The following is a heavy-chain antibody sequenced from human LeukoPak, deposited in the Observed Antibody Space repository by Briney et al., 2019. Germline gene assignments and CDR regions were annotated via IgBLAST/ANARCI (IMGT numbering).Heavy chain of an antibody. CDR3: VILKGPGLGAY. Sequence: GGSLRLSCAPSGFTFSSHWMSWVRQTPGKGLEWVANIKEDGSEKNYVDSVKGRFTISRDNAKNSLFLQMNSLRVEDRAVYYCVILKGPGLGAYWGQGNLVTVSP. CDR1: GFTFSSHW. D-gene: IGHD1-26*01. V-gene: IGHV3-7*01. CDR2: IKEDGSEK. J-gene: IGHJ4*02.